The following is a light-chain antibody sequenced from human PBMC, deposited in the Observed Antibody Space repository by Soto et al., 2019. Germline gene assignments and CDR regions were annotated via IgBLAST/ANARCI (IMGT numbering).Light chain of an antibody. CDR2: GAS. CDR3: QQYDSPPLT. Sequence: ETVLTQSPGTLSLSPGERATLSCRASQSVSTNFLAWYQQKPGQAPRLLIHGASSRATGIPDRFSGSGSGTDFTLSISRLEPEDSAVYYCQQYDSPPLTFGGGTKVDIK. J-gene: IGKJ4*01. CDR1: QSVSTNF. V-gene: IGKV3-20*01.